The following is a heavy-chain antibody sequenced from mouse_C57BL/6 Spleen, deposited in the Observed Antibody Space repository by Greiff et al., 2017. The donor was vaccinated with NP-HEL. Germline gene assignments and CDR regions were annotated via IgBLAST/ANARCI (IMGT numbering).Heavy chain of an antibody. CDR1: GFTFNTYA. J-gene: IGHJ4*01. V-gene: IGHV10-3*01. D-gene: IGHD1-1*01. CDR2: ISSKSSNYAT. Sequence: EVQGVESGGGLVQPKGSLKLSCAASGFTFNTYAMHWVSQAPGKGLEWVARISSKSSNYATYYADSVKDRFTISRDDSQSMLYLQMNNLKTEDTAMYYCVRGRYYGSSYPYAMDYWGQGPSVTVSS. CDR3: VRGRYYGSSYPYAMDY.